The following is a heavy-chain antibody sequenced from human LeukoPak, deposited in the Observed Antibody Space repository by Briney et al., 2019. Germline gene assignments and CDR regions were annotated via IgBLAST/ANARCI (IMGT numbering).Heavy chain of an antibody. CDR3: AASSGVTLGRF. CDR2: IYYTGIT. D-gene: IGHD2-21*02. V-gene: IGHV4-31*11. Sequence: SETLSLTCAVSGGSISSGTHYYNWIRQHPGKGLEWIGYIYYTGITSYNPSLKSRVTMSVDTSMNQVSLKVTSLTAADTAVYYCAASSGVTLGRFWGQGALVTVSS. J-gene: IGHJ4*02. CDR1: GGSISSGTHY.